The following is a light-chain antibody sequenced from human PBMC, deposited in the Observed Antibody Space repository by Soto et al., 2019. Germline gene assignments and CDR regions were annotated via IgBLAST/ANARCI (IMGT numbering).Light chain of an antibody. CDR3: QQSNSYWT. CDR1: QSISRW. CDR2: DAS. Sequence: DMQLTQSPSTLSAFVGDRVTITCGASQSISRWLAWYKQKPGKAPKLLIYDASTLESGGPSRFSGSGSGAEFTLTISSMKPDYYATYYCQQSNSYWTFGQGTQVDIK. J-gene: IGKJ1*01. V-gene: IGKV1-5*01.